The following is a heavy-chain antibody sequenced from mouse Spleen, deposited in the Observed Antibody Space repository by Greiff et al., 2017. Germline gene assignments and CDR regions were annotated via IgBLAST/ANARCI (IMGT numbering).Heavy chain of an antibody. CDR1: GFTFSDYG. CDR2: ISSGSSTI. CDR3: ARDPLYYYGSSPWFAY. Sequence: EVKLVESGGGLVKPGGSLKLSCAASGFTFSDYGMHWVRQAPEKGLEWVAYISSGSSTIYYADTVKGRFTISRDNAKNTLFLQMTSLRSEDTAMYYCARDPLYYYGSSPWFAYWGQGTLVTVSA. V-gene: IGHV5-17*01. J-gene: IGHJ3*01. D-gene: IGHD1-1*01.